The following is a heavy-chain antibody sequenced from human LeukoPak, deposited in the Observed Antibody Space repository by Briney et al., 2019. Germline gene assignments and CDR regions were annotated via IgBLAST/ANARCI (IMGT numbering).Heavy chain of an antibody. V-gene: IGHV4-34*01. CDR3: ARLLGGWYMY. D-gene: IGHD6-19*01. J-gene: IGHJ4*02. CDR2: INHSGST. Sequence: PSETLPLTRAVYGGSFSGYYWSWIRQPPGKGLEWIGEINHSGSTNYNPSLKSRVTISVDTSKNQFSLKLSSVTAADTAVYYCARLLGGWYMYWGQGTLVTVSS. CDR1: GGSFSGYY.